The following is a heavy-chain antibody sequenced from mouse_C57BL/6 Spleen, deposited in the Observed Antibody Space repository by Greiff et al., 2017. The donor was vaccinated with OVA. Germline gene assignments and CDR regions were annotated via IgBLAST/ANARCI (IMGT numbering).Heavy chain of an antibody. V-gene: IGHV14-4*01. CDR1: GFNIKDDY. CDR3: TTAHYYGSSHWYFDV. CDR2: IDPENGDT. J-gene: IGHJ1*03. D-gene: IGHD1-1*01. Sequence: VQLQQSGAELVRPGASVKLSCTASGFNIKDDYMHWVKQRPEQGLEWIGWIDPENGDTEYASTFPGKATITADTSSNTAYLQLSSLTSEDTAVYYCTTAHYYGSSHWYFDVWGTGTTVTVSS.